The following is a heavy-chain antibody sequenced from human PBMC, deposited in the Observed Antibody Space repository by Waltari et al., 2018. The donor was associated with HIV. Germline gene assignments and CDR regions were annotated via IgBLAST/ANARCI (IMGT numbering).Heavy chain of an antibody. J-gene: IGHJ4*02. CDR2: FFYGGSRSYGGGP. CDR3: ARPPQTGDLGDY. Sequence: QLQLHESGPGVVKPSETLSLTCTVSGGSIGDSSSYWAWIRQTPGKGLEWLGSFFYGGSRSYGGGPSYLPSSKIRLSISVDTSRNQLSLKLRSVNATDTAVYFCARPPQTGDLGDYWGRGTLVTVS. V-gene: IGHV4-39*01. CDR1: GGSIGDSSSY. D-gene: IGHD7-27*01.